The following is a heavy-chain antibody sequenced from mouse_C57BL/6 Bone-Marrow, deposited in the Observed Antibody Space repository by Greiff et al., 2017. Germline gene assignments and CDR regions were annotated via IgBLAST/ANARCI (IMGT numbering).Heavy chain of an antibody. CDR1: GYTFTSYW. J-gene: IGHJ2*01. Sequence: QVQLQQPGAELVKPGASVKLSCKASGYTFTSYWMQWVKQRPGQGLEWIGEIDPSDSYTNYNQKVKGKATLTVDTSSSTAYMQLSSLTSEDSAVYYCARMGWSFDYWGQGTTLTVSS. V-gene: IGHV1-50*01. CDR2: IDPSDSYT. D-gene: IGHD2-3*01. CDR3: ARMGWSFDY.